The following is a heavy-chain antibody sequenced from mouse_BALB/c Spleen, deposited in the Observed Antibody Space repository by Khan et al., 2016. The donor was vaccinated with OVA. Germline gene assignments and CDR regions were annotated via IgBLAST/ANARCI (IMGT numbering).Heavy chain of an antibody. CDR1: GFSLSRYN. V-gene: IGHV2-6-4*01. D-gene: IGHD2-14*01. Sequence: VELVESGPGLVAPSQSLSITCTVSGFSLSRYNIHWVRQPPGKGLEWLGMIWGGGGTDYNSTLKSRLSIRKDNSKSQVLLKMNSLQTDDTAMYYCARAYYRYDGYYAMDYWGQGTSVTVS. J-gene: IGHJ4*01. CDR3: ARAYYRYDGYYAMDY. CDR2: IWGGGGT.